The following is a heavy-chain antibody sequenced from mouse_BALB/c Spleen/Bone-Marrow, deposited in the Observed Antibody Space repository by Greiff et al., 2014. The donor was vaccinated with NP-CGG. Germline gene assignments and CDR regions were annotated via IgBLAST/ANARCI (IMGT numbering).Heavy chain of an antibody. CDR3: AVYYYGSSSFAY. CDR1: GFNIKDTY. Sequence: VQLQQSGAELVKPGASVKLSCIASGFNIKDTYMHWVKQRPEQGLEWIGRIDPANGNTKYDPKFQGKATITADTSSNTAYLQLSSLTSEDTAVYYCAVYYYGSSSFAYWGQGTLVTVSA. D-gene: IGHD1-1*01. J-gene: IGHJ3*01. V-gene: IGHV14-3*02. CDR2: IDPANGNT.